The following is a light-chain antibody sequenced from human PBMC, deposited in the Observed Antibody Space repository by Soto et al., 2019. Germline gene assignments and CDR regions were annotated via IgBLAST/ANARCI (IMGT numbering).Light chain of an antibody. CDR3: QQYYSTPFT. Sequence: DIVMTQSPDSLAVSLGERATINCKSSQSVLYSSDNKNYLAWYQQNPGQPPKLLIYWASTRESGVPDRFSGSGSGTDFTLTVTSPQAEDVAVYYCQQYYSTPFTFGQGTRLEI. CDR2: WAS. CDR1: QSVLYSSDNKNY. J-gene: IGKJ5*01. V-gene: IGKV4-1*01.